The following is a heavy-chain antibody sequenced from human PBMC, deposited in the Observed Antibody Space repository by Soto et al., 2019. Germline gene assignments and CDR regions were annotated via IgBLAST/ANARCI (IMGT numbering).Heavy chain of an antibody. J-gene: IGHJ4*02. Sequence: HTNTVACDSTISYYFCNWFPQPQGQELEWIGHISYTGTHYNHTLRGSATISGDASKNQFSLKIKSVTAADTAVYYCVRGDADMWEIRHWGRGILVTVSS. CDR1: CDSTISYY. V-gene: IGHV4-59*01. D-gene: IGHD1-26*01. CDR3: VRGDADMWEIRH. CDR2: ISYTGT.